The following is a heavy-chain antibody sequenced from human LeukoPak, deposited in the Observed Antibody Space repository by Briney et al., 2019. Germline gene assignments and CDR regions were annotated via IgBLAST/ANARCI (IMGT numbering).Heavy chain of an antibody. D-gene: IGHD3-9*01. J-gene: IGHJ4*02. CDR3: AKGDDILTGYYLGWFDY. CDR2: ISGSGGST. V-gene: IGHV3-23*01. Sequence: GGSLRLSCAASGFTFSSYAMSWVRQAPGKGLEWVSAISGSGGSTYYADSVKGRFTISRDNSKNTLYLQMNSLRAEDTAVYYCAKGDDILTGYYLGWFDYWGQGTLVTVSS. CDR1: GFTFSSYA.